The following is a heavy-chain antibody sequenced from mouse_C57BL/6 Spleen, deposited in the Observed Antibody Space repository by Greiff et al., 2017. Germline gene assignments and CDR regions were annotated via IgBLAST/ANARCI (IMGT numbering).Heavy chain of an antibody. CDR1: GYAFSSSW. Sequence: VMLVEPGPELVKPGASVKISCKASGYAFSSSWMNWVKQRPGKGLEWIGRIYPGAGDTNYNGKFKGKATLTVDKSSSTAYMQLSSLISEDYAVYFCSRTFYYRNYYWYIDVWGTGTTDTGSS. D-gene: IGHD2-5*01. CDR3: SRTFYYRNYYWYIDV. V-gene: IGHV1-82*01. J-gene: IGHJ1*03. CDR2: IYPGAGDT.